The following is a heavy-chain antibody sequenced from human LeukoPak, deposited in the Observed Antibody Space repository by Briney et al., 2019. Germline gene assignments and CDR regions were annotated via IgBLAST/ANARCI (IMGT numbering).Heavy chain of an antibody. CDR1: GFTFTDYW. D-gene: IGHD5-18*01. J-gene: IGHJ3*02. CDR2: ISADGRMT. CDR3: ARGGFTYGPATLGALDI. Sequence: PGGSLRLSCAASGFTFTDYWMHWVRQAPGKGLVWVSRISADGRMTDYEDSVKGRFTVSRHNAKNTVYLQMNRVGAEDTAVYYCARGGFTYGPATLGALDIWGQGTMVPVSS. V-gene: IGHV3-74*01.